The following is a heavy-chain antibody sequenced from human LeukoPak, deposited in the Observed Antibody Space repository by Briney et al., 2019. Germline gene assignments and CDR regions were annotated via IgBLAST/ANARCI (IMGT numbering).Heavy chain of an antibody. CDR1: GGSISIYY. J-gene: IGHJ6*03. CDR3: ARGGGRGWYHYYYMDV. Sequence: PSETLSLTCTLSGGSISIYYWSWIRHPPGEGLEWIGYIYYSGSTNYNPSLKSRVIISVDAYKNQFSLKLSSVTAADTAVYYCARGGGRGWYHYYYMDVWGKGTTVTISS. CDR2: IYYSGST. D-gene: IGHD6-19*01. V-gene: IGHV4-59*01.